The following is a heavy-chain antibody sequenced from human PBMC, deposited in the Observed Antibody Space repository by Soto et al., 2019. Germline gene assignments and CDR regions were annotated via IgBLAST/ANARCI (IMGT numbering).Heavy chain of an antibody. V-gene: IGHV4-30-4*08. CDR2: IYYSGST. CDR3: ARVPSPFDYYYAMDV. CDR1: GGSISSGGYY. D-gene: IGHD3-16*01. Sequence: SETLSLTCTVSGGSISSGGYYWSWVRQHPGKGLEWIGYIYYSGSTYYNPSLKSRLTMSLDTSQNQFSLRLASVTDADSAVYYCARVPSPFDYYYAMDVWGQGTTVTVSS. J-gene: IGHJ6*02.